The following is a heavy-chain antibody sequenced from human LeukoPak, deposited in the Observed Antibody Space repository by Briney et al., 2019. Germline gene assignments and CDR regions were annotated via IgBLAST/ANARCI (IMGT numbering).Heavy chain of an antibody. CDR1: GFTFTSYA. V-gene: IGHV3-23*01. CDR3: ATVMGSSPSTAYFAY. D-gene: IGHD6-6*01. Sequence: GGSLRLSCAASGFTFTSYAMSWVRQAPGKGLEWVSATSGSGGSTYYADSVKGRFTTSRDNSRSTVYLQMNGLRVEDTAVYYCATVMGSSPSTAYFAYWGQGTLVTVSS. CDR2: TSGSGGST. J-gene: IGHJ4*02.